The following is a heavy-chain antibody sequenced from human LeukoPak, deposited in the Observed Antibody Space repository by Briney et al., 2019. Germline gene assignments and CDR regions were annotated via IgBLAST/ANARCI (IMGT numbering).Heavy chain of an antibody. V-gene: IGHV3-30*18. J-gene: IGHJ6*03. CDR3: AKDLAVAGLLYYYDYMDV. CDR1: GFTFSSYG. Sequence: GGSLRLSCAASGFTFSSYGMHWVRQAPGKGLEWVAVISYDGNNQYYADSVKGRFTISRDNSKNTLYLQMNSLRAEDTAVYYCAKDLAVAGLLYYYDYMDVWGKGTTVTVSS. D-gene: IGHD6-19*01. CDR2: ISYDGNNQ.